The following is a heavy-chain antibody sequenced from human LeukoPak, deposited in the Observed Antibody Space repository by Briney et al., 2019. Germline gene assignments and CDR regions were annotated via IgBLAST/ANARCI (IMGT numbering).Heavy chain of an antibody. V-gene: IGHV3-21*01. CDR1: GFTFSSYS. J-gene: IGHJ3*02. CDR3: ARESDRTLDAFDI. CDR2: ISSSSSYI. Sequence: GGSLRLSCAASGFTFSSYSMNWVRQAPGKGLEWVSSISSSSSYIYYADSVKGRFTISRDNAKNSLYLQMNSLRAEDTAVYYCARESDRTLDAFDIWGQGTMVTVSS.